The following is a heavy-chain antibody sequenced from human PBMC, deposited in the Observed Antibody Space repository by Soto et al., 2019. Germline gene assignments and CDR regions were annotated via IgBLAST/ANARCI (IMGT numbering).Heavy chain of an antibody. D-gene: IGHD3-10*01. CDR3: AREMYYSTYFDS. J-gene: IGHJ4*02. Sequence: QITLKESGPPLVRPTETLTLTCTFSGFSLTTNGVGVGWIRQPPGKALEWLALIYWDDDHRYSPSLKTRLTITKDTSKNQVVLTMTKLDPADTATYFCAREMYYSTYFDSWGQGTLVTVSS. CDR2: IYWDDDH. V-gene: IGHV2-5*02. CDR1: GFSLTTNGVG.